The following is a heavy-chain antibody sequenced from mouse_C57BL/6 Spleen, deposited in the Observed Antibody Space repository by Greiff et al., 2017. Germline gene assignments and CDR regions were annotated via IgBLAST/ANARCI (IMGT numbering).Heavy chain of an antibody. V-gene: IGHV1-22*01. J-gene: IGHJ4*01. CDR3: AREENFYYSNYFYAMDY. D-gene: IGHD2-5*01. CDR2: INPNNGGT. CDR1: GYTFTDYN. Sequence: EVQLQQSGPELVKPGASVKMSCKASGYTFTDYNMHWVKQSHGKSLEWIGYINPNNGGTSYNQKFKGKATLTVNKSSSTAYMELRSLTSEDSAVYYCAREENFYYSNYFYAMDYWGQGTSVTVSS.